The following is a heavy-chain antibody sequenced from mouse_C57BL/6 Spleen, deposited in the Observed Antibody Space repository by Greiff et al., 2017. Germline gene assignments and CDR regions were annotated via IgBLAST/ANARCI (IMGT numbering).Heavy chain of an antibody. J-gene: IGHJ3*01. CDR2: IYPGSGST. CDR1: GYTFTSYW. Sequence: QVQLKQPGAELVKPGASVKMSCKASGYTFTSYWITWVKQRPGQGLEWIGDIYPGSGSTNYNEKFKSKATLTVDTSSSTAYMQLSSLTSEDSAVYYCARSITTVVAEAYWGQGTLVTVSA. CDR3: ARSITTVVAEAY. D-gene: IGHD1-1*01. V-gene: IGHV1-55*01.